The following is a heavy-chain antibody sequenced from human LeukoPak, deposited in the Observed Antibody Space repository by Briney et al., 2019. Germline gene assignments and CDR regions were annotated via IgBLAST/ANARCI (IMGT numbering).Heavy chain of an antibody. CDR1: GGSISSYY. CDR3: ARVLVGVTVTFDY. CDR2: IYYSGST. J-gene: IGHJ4*02. V-gene: IGHV4-39*07. Sequence: PSETLSLTCTVSGGSISSYYWGWIRQPPGKGLEWIGSIYYSGSTYYNPSLKSRVTISVDTSKNQFSLKLSSVTAADTAVYYCARVLVGVTVTFDYWGQGTLVTVSS. D-gene: IGHD4-17*01.